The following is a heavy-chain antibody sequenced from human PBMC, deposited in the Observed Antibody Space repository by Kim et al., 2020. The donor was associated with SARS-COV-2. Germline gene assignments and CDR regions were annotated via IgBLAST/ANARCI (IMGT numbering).Heavy chain of an antibody. J-gene: IGHJ6*02. Sequence: YYADSVKGRFTISRDNSKNSLYLQMNSLRTEDTALYYCAKDMPPYYGMDVWGQGTTVTVSS. V-gene: IGHV3-43*01. CDR3: AKDMPPYYGMDV.